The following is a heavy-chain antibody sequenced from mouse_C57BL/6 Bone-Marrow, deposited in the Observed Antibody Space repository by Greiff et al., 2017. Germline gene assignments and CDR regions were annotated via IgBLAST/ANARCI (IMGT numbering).Heavy chain of an antibody. D-gene: IGHD1-1*01. CDR1: GFTFSDYY. Sequence: EVKVVESGGGLVQPGGSLKLSCAASGFTFSDYYMYWVRQTPEKRLEWVAYISNGGGSTYYPDTVKGRFTISRDNAKNTLYLQMSRLKSEDTAKYYCARYYGSTHWYFDVWGTGTTVTVSS. V-gene: IGHV5-12*01. CDR3: ARYYGSTHWYFDV. CDR2: ISNGGGST. J-gene: IGHJ1*03.